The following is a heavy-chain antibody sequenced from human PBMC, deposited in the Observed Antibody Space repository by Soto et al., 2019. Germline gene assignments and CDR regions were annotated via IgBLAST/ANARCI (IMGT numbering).Heavy chain of an antibody. J-gene: IGHJ6*02. CDR2: ISYDGSNK. CDR3: AKGVVVAALSGMDV. Sequence: QVQLVESGGGVVQPGRSLRLSCAASGFTFSSYGMHWVRQAPGKGLEWVAVISYDGSNKYYADSVKGRFTISRDNSKNTLDLQMNSLRAEDTAVYYCAKGVVVAALSGMDVWGQGTTVTVSS. CDR1: GFTFSSYG. V-gene: IGHV3-30*18. D-gene: IGHD2-15*01.